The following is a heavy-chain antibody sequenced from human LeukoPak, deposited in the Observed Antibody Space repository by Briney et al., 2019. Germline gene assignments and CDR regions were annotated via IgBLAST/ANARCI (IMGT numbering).Heavy chain of an antibody. CDR2: ISSSSGYI. CDR3: AKNSGQWLVVGNYFDY. Sequence: GGSLRLSCAASGFTFSSYNMNWVRQAPGKGLEWISSISSSSGYIYYADSVKGRFTISRDNAKNSLYLQMNSLRAEDTALYYCAKNSGQWLVVGNYFDYWGQGTLVTVSS. J-gene: IGHJ4*02. V-gene: IGHV3-21*04. D-gene: IGHD6-19*01. CDR1: GFTFSSYN.